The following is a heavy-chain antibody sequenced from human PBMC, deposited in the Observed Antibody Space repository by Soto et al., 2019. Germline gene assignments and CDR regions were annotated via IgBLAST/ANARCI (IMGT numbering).Heavy chain of an antibody. CDR2: IIPIFGTA. CDR3: AREGVEMATISYFDH. D-gene: IGHD5-12*01. Sequence: SVKVSCKASGGTFSSYAISWVRQAPGQGLEWMGGIIPIFGTANYAQKFQGRVTITADESTSTAYMELSSLRSEDTAVYYCAREGVEMATISYFDHWGQGTLVTVSS. V-gene: IGHV1-69*13. J-gene: IGHJ4*02. CDR1: GGTFSSYA.